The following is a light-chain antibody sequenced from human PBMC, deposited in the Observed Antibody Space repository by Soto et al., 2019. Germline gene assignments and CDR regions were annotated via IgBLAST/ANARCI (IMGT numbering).Light chain of an antibody. J-gene: IGKJ1*01. V-gene: IGKV1-9*01. CDR1: QGISSY. CDR3: QQSSGSRDWA. CDR2: AAS. Sequence: ILSAQSACVLTASVGDRMTITCRASQGISSYFAWYQQKPGKAPKLLIYAASTLQSGVPSRFSGSGSGTEFTLTISSLQPEDFATYYWQQSSGSRDWAFGQGTKVDI.